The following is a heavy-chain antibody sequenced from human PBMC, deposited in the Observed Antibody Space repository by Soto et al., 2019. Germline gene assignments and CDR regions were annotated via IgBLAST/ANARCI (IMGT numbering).Heavy chain of an antibody. Sequence: QVQLQQWGAGLLKPSETLSLTCAVYGGSFSGYYWTWIRQPPGTGLEWIGEINHSGSTNYNPSLKXWATISVDTSKTPFSLKLTSVTAADTAVYYCARDKITGLFDYWGQGTLVTVSS. J-gene: IGHJ4*02. D-gene: IGHD2-8*02. CDR1: GGSFSGYY. CDR3: ARDKITGLFDY. CDR2: INHSGST. V-gene: IGHV4-34*01.